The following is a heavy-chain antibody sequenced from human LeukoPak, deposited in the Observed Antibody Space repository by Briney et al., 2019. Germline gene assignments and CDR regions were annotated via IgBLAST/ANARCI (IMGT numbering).Heavy chain of an antibody. V-gene: IGHV3-7*01. CDR3: ARDEYCSSTSCPHYYYYGMDV. CDR2: IKQDGSEK. CDR1: GFTFSSYW. J-gene: IGHJ6*02. D-gene: IGHD2-2*01. Sequence: GGSLRLSCAASGFTFSSYWMSWVRQAPGKGLEWVANIKQDGSEKYYVDSVKGRFTISRDNAKNSLYLQMNSLRAEDTAVYYCARDEYCSSTSCPHYYYYGMDVWGQGTTVTVSS.